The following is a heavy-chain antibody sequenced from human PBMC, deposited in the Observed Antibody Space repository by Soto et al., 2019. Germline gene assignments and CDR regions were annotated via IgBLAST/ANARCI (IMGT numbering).Heavy chain of an antibody. D-gene: IGHD3-10*01. CDR1: GYSFTSYW. V-gene: IGHV5-51*01. Sequence: PGESLKISCKGSGYSFTSYWIGWVRQMPGKGLEWMGIIYPGDSDTRYSPSFQGQVTISADKSISTAYLQWSSLKASDTAMYYCALRGGFLGLAGYYSGMDVCGEGTTVTVAS. J-gene: IGHJ6*04. CDR2: IYPGDSDT. CDR3: ALRGGFLGLAGYYSGMDV.